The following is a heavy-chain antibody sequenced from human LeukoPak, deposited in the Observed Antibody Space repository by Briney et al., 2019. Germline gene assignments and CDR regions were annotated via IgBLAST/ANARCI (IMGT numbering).Heavy chain of an antibody. J-gene: IGHJ6*03. CDR1: GITFSNYN. CDR2: ITSSSSYT. V-gene: IGHV3-21*04. Sequence: GGSLRLSCAAPGITFSNYNMNWVRQAPGKGLEWISSITSSSSYTFYADSVKGRFTISRDNAKNSLYLQMNSLRAEDTAVYYCAKVSIFGVVLYYMDVWGKGTTVTVSS. D-gene: IGHD3-3*01. CDR3: AKVSIFGVVLYYMDV.